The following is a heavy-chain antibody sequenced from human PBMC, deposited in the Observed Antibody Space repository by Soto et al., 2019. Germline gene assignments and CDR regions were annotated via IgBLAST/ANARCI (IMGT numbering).Heavy chain of an antibody. CDR2: INHSGST. Sequence: SETLSLTCAVYGGSFSGYYWSWIRQPPGKGLEWIGEINHSGSTNYNPSLKSRVTISVDTSKNQFSLKLSSVTAADTAVYYCARGRGLQYERDQGAVMDVWGQGTTVTVSS. CDR3: ARGRGLQYERDQGAVMDV. CDR1: GGSFSGYY. J-gene: IGHJ6*02. V-gene: IGHV4-34*01. D-gene: IGHD4-4*01.